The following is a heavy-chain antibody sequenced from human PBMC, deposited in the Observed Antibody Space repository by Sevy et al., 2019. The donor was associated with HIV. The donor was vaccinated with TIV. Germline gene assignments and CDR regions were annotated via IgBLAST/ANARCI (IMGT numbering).Heavy chain of an antibody. CDR3: ARERSCGGDCYYFDY. CDR1: GLNFDDYG. J-gene: IGHJ4*02. V-gene: IGHV3-20*04. Sequence: GGSLRLSCAASGLNFDDYGMSWVRQAPGKGLEWVSAINWNGVGTSYADFVKGRFTISRDNAKNSLYVQMNSLRAEDTALYYCARERSCGGDCYYFDYKGQGTLVTVSS. D-gene: IGHD2-21*02. CDR2: INWNGVGT.